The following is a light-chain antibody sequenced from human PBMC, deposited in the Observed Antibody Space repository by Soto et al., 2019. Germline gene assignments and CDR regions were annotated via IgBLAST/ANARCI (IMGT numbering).Light chain of an antibody. J-gene: IGLJ1*01. CDR2: EVS. Sequence: QSVLTPPPSASGSPGQSVTISCTGTSSDVGGYNYVSWYQQNPGKAPKLMIYEVSKRPSGVPDRFSGSKSGNTASLTVSGLQAEDEADYYCSSYAGSNNLVFGTGTKVTVL. CDR3: SSYAGSNNLV. CDR1: SSDVGGYNY. V-gene: IGLV2-8*01.